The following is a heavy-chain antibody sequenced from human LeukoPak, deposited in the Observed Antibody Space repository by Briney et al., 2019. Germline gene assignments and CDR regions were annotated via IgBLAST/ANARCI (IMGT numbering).Heavy chain of an antibody. CDR1: GGSISSYY. Sequence: SETLSLTCTVSGGSISSYYWSWIRQPPGKGLEWIGYIYYSGSTNYNPSLKSRVTISVDTSKNQFSLKLSSVTAADTAVYFCARDRTTSHFAYWGQGTLVTVSS. CDR2: IYYSGST. V-gene: IGHV4-59*01. D-gene: IGHD4-17*01. CDR3: ARDRTTSHFAY. J-gene: IGHJ4*02.